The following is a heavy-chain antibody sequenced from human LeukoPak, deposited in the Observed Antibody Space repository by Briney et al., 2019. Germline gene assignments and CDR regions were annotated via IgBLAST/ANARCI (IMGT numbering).Heavy chain of an antibody. CDR2: IKQDGSEK. CDR1: GFTFSSYW. J-gene: IGHJ4*02. D-gene: IGHD2-2*01. Sequence: GGSLRLSCAASGFTFSSYWMSWVRQAPGKGLEWVANIKQDGSEKYYVDSVKGRFTISRDNAKNSLYLQMNSLRAEDTAVYYCARYCSSTSCYEGFDYWGQGTLVTVSS. V-gene: IGHV3-7*01. CDR3: ARYCSSTSCYEGFDY.